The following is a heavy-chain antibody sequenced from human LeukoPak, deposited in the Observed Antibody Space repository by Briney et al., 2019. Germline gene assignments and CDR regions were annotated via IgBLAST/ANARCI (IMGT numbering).Heavy chain of an antibody. V-gene: IGHV3-53*01. D-gene: IGHD3-22*01. Sequence: GSLRLSCAASGFTVSSNYMSWVRQAPGKGLEWVSVIYSGGSTYYADSVKGRFTISRDNSKNTLYLQMNSLRAEDTAVYYCARVIVKPSLDYFDYWGQGTLVTVSS. CDR3: ARVIVKPSLDYFDY. J-gene: IGHJ4*02. CDR1: GFTVSSNY. CDR2: IYSGGST.